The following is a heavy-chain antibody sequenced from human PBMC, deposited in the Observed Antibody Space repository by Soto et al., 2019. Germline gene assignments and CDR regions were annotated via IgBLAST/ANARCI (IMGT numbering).Heavy chain of an antibody. D-gene: IGHD3-10*01. Sequence: GGSLRLSCVASGFSFSSYAMSWVRQPPGKGLEWVSSLSGRGDDTYYADSVKGRVTISRDNSKNTLYLQMTSLGAEDAALYYCARVGRSTSSPLHYYYMDVWGTGTTVTVSS. CDR1: GFSFSSYA. V-gene: IGHV3-23*01. CDR3: ARVGRSTSSPLHYYYMDV. CDR2: LSGRGDDT. J-gene: IGHJ6*03.